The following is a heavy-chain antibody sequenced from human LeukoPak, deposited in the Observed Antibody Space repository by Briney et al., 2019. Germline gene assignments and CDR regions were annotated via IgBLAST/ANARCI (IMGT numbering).Heavy chain of an antibody. V-gene: IGHV3-64*01. CDR1: GFTFSSYA. D-gene: IGHD2-15*01. Sequence: GGSLRLSRAASGFTFSSYAMHWVRQAPGKGLEYVSAISSNGGSTYYANSVKGRFTISRDNSKNTLYLQMGSLRAEDMAVYYCARDYCSGGSCYYFDYWGQGTLVTVSS. CDR2: ISSNGGST. J-gene: IGHJ4*02. CDR3: ARDYCSGGSCYYFDY.